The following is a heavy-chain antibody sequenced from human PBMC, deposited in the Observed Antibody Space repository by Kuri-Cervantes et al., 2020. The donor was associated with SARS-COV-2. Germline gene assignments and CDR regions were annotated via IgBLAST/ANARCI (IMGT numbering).Heavy chain of an antibody. CDR2: INYRGGA. D-gene: IGHD3-16*01. CDR3: ARDLGLTY. J-gene: IGHJ4*02. Sequence: SETLSLTCTVSGGSISSNYWNWIRQPPGKGLEGVGYINYRGGANYNPSLKSRVTISVDTAKRHFSLKLSSVSAADTAVYYCARDLGLTYWGQGTLVTVSS. V-gene: IGHV4-59*12. CDR1: GGSISSNY.